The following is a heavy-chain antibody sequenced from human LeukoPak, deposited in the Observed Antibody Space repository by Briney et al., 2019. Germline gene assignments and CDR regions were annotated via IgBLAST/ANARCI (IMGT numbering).Heavy chain of an antibody. Sequence: ASVKVSCRTSGYTFTNYAMHWVRQAPGQTIEWLAWINPANGYTRYSQHFQDRVTVSTDTSADTAYMELSSLRSEDKAVYYCAIRDGHTDHWGQGTLVTVSS. CDR3: AIRDGHTDH. J-gene: IGHJ4*02. CDR1: GYTFTNYA. D-gene: IGHD5-24*01. CDR2: INPANGYT. V-gene: IGHV1-3*03.